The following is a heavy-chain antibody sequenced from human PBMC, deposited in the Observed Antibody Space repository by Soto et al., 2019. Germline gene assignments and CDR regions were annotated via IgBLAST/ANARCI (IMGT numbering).Heavy chain of an antibody. D-gene: IGHD3-3*01. Sequence: PSETLSLTCTVSGGSISSYYWSWIRQPPGKGLEWIGYIYYSGSTNYNPSLKSRVTISVDTSKNQFSLKLSSVTAADTAVYYCARVDITIFGVVLDVWGKGTTVTVS. CDR1: GGSISSYY. V-gene: IGHV4-59*01. CDR3: ARVDITIFGVVLDV. CDR2: IYYSGST. J-gene: IGHJ6*03.